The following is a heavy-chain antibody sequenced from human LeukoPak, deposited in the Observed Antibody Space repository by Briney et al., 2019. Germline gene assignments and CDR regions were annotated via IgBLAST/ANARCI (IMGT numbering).Heavy chain of an antibody. V-gene: IGHV3-21*01. CDR2: ISTSSNYI. D-gene: IGHD6-6*01. CDR1: GFTLSNYA. J-gene: IGHJ1*01. Sequence: PGGSLRLSCAASGFTLSNYAMNWVRQAPGKGLEWVSSISTSSNYIYYADSVKGRFTISRDNAQNSLYLQMNSLRAGDTAVYYCAKVLYSGPSSFGSSSAEYFQHWGQGTLVTVSS. CDR3: AKVLYSGPSSFGSSSAEYFQH.